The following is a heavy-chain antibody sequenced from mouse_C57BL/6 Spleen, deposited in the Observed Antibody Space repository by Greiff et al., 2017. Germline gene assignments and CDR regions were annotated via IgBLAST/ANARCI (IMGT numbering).Heavy chain of an antibody. CDR1: GYTFTDYY. V-gene: IGHV1-26*01. D-gene: IGHD1-1*01. CDR2: INPNNGGT. Sequence: EVQLQQSGPELVKPGASVKISCKASGYTFTDYYMNWVKQSHGKSLEWIGDINPNNGGTSYNQKFKGKATLTVDKSSSTAYLALRSLTSEDSAVYYYGSSEDGYPRYFHVWGTGTTLTFSA. J-gene: IGHJ1*03. CDR3: GSSEDGYPRYFHV.